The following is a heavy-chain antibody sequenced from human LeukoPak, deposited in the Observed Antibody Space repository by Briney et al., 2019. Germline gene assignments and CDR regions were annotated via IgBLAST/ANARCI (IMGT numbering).Heavy chain of an antibody. Sequence: GGFLSPSSASSGFTFSSDALWWVRQAPGEGLGGVSSISGSGDSTYYADSVKGRFTISRDNSKNTLYLQMNSLRAEDTAVYYCAKEFGSSWYYLDYWGQGTLVTVSS. CDR1: GFTFSSDA. CDR3: AKEFGSSWYYLDY. CDR2: ISGSGDST. J-gene: IGHJ4*02. D-gene: IGHD6-13*01. V-gene: IGHV3-23*01.